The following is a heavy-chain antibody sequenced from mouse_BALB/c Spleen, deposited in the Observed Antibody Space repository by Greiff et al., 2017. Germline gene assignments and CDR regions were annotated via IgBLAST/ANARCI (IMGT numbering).Heavy chain of an antibody. D-gene: IGHD1-1*01. CDR3: ARRLLRSPYAMDY. CDR1: GYAFSSSW. Sequence: QVQLQQSGPELVKPGASVKISCKASGYAFSSSWMNWVKQRPGQGLEWIGRIYPGDGDTNYNGKFKGKATLTADKSSSTAYMQLSSLTSVDSAVYFCARRLLRSPYAMDYWGQGTSVTVSS. CDR2: IYPGDGDT. V-gene: IGHV1-82*01. J-gene: IGHJ4*01.